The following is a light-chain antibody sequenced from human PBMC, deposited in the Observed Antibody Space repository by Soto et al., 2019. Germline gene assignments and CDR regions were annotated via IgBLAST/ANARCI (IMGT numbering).Light chain of an antibody. Sequence: DLQMTQSPSSLSTSVGDRVTITCRASQAIGIYLAWYQQKPGKVPKLLIYAASTLQSGVPSRFSGNGSGTDFTLTINSLQPEDVATYYCQKYSGAPPTFGQGTKVEIK. CDR3: QKYSGAPPT. V-gene: IGKV1-27*01. J-gene: IGKJ1*01. CDR2: AAS. CDR1: QAIGIY.